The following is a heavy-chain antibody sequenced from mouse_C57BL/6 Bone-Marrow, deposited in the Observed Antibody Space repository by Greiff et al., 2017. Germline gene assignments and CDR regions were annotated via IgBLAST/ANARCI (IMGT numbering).Heavy chain of an antibody. CDR3: ARGWLRLAY. CDR1: GYTFTGYW. V-gene: IGHV1-9*01. D-gene: IGHD2-2*01. Sequence: VQLQQSGAELMKPGASVKLSCTATGYTFTGYWIEWVKQRPGHGLEWIGEILPGSGGTTYNEKFKGKATFTADTSSNTAYMQLSSLTTEDYAIYYCARGWLRLAYWGQGTLVTVSA. J-gene: IGHJ3*01. CDR2: ILPGSGGT.